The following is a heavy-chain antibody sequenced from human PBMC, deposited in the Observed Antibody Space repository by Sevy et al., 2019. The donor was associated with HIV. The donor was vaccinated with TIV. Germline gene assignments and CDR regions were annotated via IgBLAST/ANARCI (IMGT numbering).Heavy chain of an antibody. Sequence: SQTLSLTCDISGESVSSKSVAWNWIRQSPSRGFEWLGRTYYRSKWYNHYADPVRSRITINSDASMNQFSLHLNSVTPEDTAEYFCAGDLGSSWFAHSRGALGVWGDGTVVSVSS. CDR3: AGDLGSSWFAHSRGALGV. CDR2: TYYRSKWYN. D-gene: IGHD6-6*01. V-gene: IGHV6-1*01. CDR1: GESVSSKSVA. J-gene: IGHJ3*01.